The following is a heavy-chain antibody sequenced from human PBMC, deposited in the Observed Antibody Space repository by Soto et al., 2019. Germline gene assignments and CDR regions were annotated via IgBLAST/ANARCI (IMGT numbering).Heavy chain of an antibody. Sequence: GGSLRLSCAASGFTFKTAWMNWVRQTPGKGLEWVGRIKSKGNGGTIDYAAPVKGRFTISRDDSKNTLYLQMNSLKTEDTAMYYCTTERDFDWLPQKSFDYWGQGTLVTVST. CDR3: TTERDFDWLPQKSFDY. CDR1: GFTFKTAW. J-gene: IGHJ4*02. V-gene: IGHV3-15*07. D-gene: IGHD3-9*01. CDR2: IKSKGNGGTI.